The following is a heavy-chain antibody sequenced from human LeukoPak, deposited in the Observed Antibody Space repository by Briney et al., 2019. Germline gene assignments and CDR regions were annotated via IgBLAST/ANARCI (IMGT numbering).Heavy chain of an antibody. CDR3: ARDTYGDGFDY. J-gene: IGHJ4*02. V-gene: IGHV3-23*01. CDR2: ISVSGGST. CDR1: GFTFSSYA. Sequence: PGGSLRLSCAASGFTFSSYAMNWVRQAPGKGLEWVSGISVSGGSTYYADSVKGRFTISRDTSKNTLYLQMNSLRAEDTAVYYCARDTYGDGFDYWGQGTLVTVSS. D-gene: IGHD4-17*01.